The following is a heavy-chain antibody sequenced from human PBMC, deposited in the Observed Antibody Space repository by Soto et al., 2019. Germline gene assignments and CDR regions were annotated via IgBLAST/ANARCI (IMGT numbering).Heavy chain of an antibody. D-gene: IGHD2-2*01. Sequence: PSETLSLTCTVSGGSISSGDYYWSWIRQPPGKGLEWIGYIYYSGSTYYNPSLKSRVTIPVDTSKNQFSLKLSSVTAADTAVYYCARVIVVVPAAIRREDYYYYYGMDVWGQGTTVTVSS. CDR3: ARVIVVVPAAIRREDYYYYYGMDV. CDR1: GGSISSGDYY. CDR2: IYYSGST. V-gene: IGHV4-30-4*01. J-gene: IGHJ6*02.